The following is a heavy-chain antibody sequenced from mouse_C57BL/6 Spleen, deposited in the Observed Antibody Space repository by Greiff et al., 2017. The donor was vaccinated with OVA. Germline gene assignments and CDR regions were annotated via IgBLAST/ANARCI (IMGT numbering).Heavy chain of an antibody. CDR1: GYAFSSSW. V-gene: IGHV1-82*01. J-gene: IGHJ2*01. Sequence: VQLQQSGPELVKPGASVKISCKASGYAFSSSWMNWVKQRPGKGLEWIGRIYPGDGDTNYNGKFKGKATLTADKSSSTAYMQLSSLTSEDSAVYFCARSRANWDYFDYWGQGTTLTVSS. CDR2: IYPGDGDT. D-gene: IGHD4-1*01. CDR3: ARSRANWDYFDY.